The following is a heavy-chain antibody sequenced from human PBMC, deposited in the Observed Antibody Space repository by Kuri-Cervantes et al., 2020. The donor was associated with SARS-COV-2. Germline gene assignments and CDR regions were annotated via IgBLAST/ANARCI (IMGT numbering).Heavy chain of an antibody. Sequence: GSLRLSCTVSGGSVSSGSYYWSWIRQPPGKGLEWIGYIYYSGSTNYNPSLKSRVTISVDTPKNQFSLKLSSVTAADTAVYYCATPARPGAFDAFDIWGQGTMVTVSS. J-gene: IGHJ3*02. CDR1: GGSVSSGSYY. V-gene: IGHV4-61*01. D-gene: IGHD6-6*01. CDR3: ATPARPGAFDAFDI. CDR2: IYYSGST.